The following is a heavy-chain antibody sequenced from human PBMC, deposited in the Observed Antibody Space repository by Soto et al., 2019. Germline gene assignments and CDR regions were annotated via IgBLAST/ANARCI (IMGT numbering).Heavy chain of an antibody. V-gene: IGHV3-21*01. CDR1: GFTFSSYS. CDR3: ARVAAGRDYFDY. CDR2: IINSRYI. Sequence: GESLKISCAASGFTFSSYSMNWVRQAPGRGLEWVSSIINSRYIYYADSVKGRFTISRDNAKNSLYLQMNSLRAEDTAVYYCARVAAGRDYFDYWGQGTLVTVSS. J-gene: IGHJ4*02. D-gene: IGHD6-13*01.